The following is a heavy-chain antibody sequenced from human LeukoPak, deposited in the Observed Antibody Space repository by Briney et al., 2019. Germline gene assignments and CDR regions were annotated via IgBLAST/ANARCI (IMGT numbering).Heavy chain of an antibody. D-gene: IGHD2/OR15-2a*01. CDR1: GYTLTTYG. Sequence: GASVKVSCKASGYTLTTYGISWVRQAPGQGLEWMGWINTYNGNANSAQKFQDRVTMTRDTSTSTAYMDLRRLRSDDTAVYYCARDCNSGNCYSDSWGQGTLVTVSS. J-gene: IGHJ4*02. CDR3: ARDCNSGNCYSDS. CDR2: INTYNGNA. V-gene: IGHV1-18*01.